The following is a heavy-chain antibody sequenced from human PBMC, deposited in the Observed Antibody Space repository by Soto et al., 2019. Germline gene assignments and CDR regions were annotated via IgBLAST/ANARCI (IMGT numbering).Heavy chain of an antibody. CDR1: GFTFSSYA. V-gene: IGHV3-23*01. D-gene: IGHD3-10*01. Sequence: AGGSLRLSCAASGFTFSSYAMSWVRQAPGKGLEWVSAISGSGGSTYYADSVKGRFTISRDNSKNTLYLQMNSLRAEDTAVYYCASPLAGSHLGYFQHWGQGTLVTVSS. CDR2: ISGSGGST. J-gene: IGHJ1*01. CDR3: ASPLAGSHLGYFQH.